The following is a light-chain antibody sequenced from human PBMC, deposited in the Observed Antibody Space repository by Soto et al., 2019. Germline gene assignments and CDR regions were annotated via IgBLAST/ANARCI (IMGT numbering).Light chain of an antibody. CDR3: CSYTDIALDVV. CDR2: DVT. J-gene: IGLJ2*01. Sequence: QSVLTQPASVSGSPGQSGTISCTGTISDIGDYDYVSWYQHLPGKATKLLIFDVTHRPSGVSDRFYGSKSGNTASLTISGVRPEDEADYYCCSYTDIALDVVFGGGPKVTVL. V-gene: IGLV2-14*01. CDR1: ISDIGDYDY.